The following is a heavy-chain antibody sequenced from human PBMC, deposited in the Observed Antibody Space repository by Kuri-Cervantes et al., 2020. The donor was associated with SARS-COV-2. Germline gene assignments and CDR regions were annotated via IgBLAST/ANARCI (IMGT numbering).Heavy chain of an antibody. V-gene: IGHV3-30-3*01. CDR3: TTLIDY. J-gene: IGHJ4*02. Sequence: GGSLRLSCAASGFTFSSYAMHWVRQAPGKGLEWVAVISYDGSNKYYADSVKGRFTISRDDSKNMAYLQMNSLKTEDTAVYYCTTLIDYWGQGTLVTVSS. CDR2: ISYDGSNK. CDR1: GFTFSSYA.